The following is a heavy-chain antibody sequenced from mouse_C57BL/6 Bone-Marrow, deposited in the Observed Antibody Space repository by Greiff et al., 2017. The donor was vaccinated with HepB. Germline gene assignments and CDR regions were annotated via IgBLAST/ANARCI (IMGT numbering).Heavy chain of an antibody. CDR2: ISSGGSYT. CDR1: GFTFSSYG. J-gene: IGHJ1*03. Sequence: EVKLMESGGDLVKPGGSLKLSCAASGFTFSSYGMSWVRQTPDKRLEWVATISSGGSYTYYPDSVKGRFTISRDNAKNPLYLQRSSLKSEDTAMYYCARRGTTPWYFDVGGTGTTVTVSS. D-gene: IGHD1-1*01. V-gene: IGHV5-6*01. CDR3: ARRGTTPWYFDV.